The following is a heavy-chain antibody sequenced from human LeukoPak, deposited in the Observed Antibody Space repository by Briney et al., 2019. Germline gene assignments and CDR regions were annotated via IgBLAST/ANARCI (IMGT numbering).Heavy chain of an antibody. CDR1: GGTFSSYA. J-gene: IGHJ6*02. CDR2: IIPIFGTA. V-gene: IGHV1-69*13. Sequence: SVKVSCKASGGTFSSYAISWVRQAPGQGLEWMGGIIPIFGTANYAQKFQGRATITADESTSTAYMELSSLRSEDTAVYYCARVRVGIAVAGPYYYGMDVWGQGTTVTVSS. D-gene: IGHD6-19*01. CDR3: ARVRVGIAVAGPYYYGMDV.